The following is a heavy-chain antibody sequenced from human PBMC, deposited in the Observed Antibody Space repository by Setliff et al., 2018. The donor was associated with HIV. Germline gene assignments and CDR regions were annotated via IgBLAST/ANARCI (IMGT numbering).Heavy chain of an antibody. J-gene: IGHJ6*03. CDR1: GGTFSSYA. CDR2: IIPIFGTA. D-gene: IGHD6-19*01. V-gene: IGHV1-69*05. Sequence: GASVKVSCKASGGTFSSYAISWVRQAPGQGLEWMGGIIPIFGTANYAQKFQGGVTITTDESTSTAYMELSSLRSEDTAVYYCARALWAVAGTGYYYYYMDVWGKGTTVTVSS. CDR3: ARALWAVAGTGYYYYYMDV.